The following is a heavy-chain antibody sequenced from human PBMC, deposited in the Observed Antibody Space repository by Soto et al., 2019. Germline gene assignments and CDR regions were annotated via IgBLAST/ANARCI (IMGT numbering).Heavy chain of an antibody. Sequence: GGSLRLSCAASGFTFSSYWMHWVRQAPGKGLVWVSRINSDGSSTSYADSVKGRFTISRDNAKNTLYLQMNSLRAEDTAVYYCARYDFWSGHTYYYYYMDVWGKGTTVTVSS. D-gene: IGHD3-3*01. V-gene: IGHV3-74*01. CDR2: INSDGSST. J-gene: IGHJ6*03. CDR1: GFTFSSYW. CDR3: ARYDFWSGHTYYYYYMDV.